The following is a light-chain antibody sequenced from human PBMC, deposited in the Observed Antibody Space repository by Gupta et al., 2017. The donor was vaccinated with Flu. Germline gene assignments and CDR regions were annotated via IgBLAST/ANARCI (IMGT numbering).Light chain of an antibody. CDR2: DNM. CDR1: NSDIGAGYD. CDR3: QSYYTSRVAHI. Sequence: QSVLTQPPSVSGAPGQRVTISCTGTNSDIGAGYDVHWYQQLPGTAPKLLIYDNMHRHSGVPNRFSASTSTTSASLAFAGRQAEDEAEYYCQSYYTSRVAHIFGTGTKVTVL. J-gene: IGLJ1*01. V-gene: IGLV1-40*01.